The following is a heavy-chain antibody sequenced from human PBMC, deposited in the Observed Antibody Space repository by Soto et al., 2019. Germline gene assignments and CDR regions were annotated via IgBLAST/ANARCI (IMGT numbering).Heavy chain of an antibody. Sequence: GGSLRVSCAASGFTFINYAMSWVSQAPGKGLQWVSAISDGGGSTYYADSVKGRFTISRDNSKNTLYLQMNTLRAEDTALYYCARSEYDFWSGYYSEWGQGTTVTVSS. CDR2: ISDGGGST. CDR1: GFTFINYA. CDR3: ARSEYDFWSGYYSE. D-gene: IGHD3-3*01. V-gene: IGHV3-23*01. J-gene: IGHJ6*02.